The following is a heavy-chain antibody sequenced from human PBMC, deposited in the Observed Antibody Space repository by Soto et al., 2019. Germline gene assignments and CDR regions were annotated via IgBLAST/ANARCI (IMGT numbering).Heavy chain of an antibody. V-gene: IGHV2-70*13. CDR2: IERDDDDK. CDR3: ARSIRGPRRFNGMDV. CDR1: GFSLTSPGMC. J-gene: IGHJ6*02. D-gene: IGHD1-20*01. Sequence: KSGPTLVNPTAPLTLTCTFSGFSLTSPGMCVSWIRQPPGKALEWLALIERDDDDKYYSTSLKTRLTISKDTRKNQVVLTMANMDPADTGTYYCARSIRGPRRFNGMDVWGQGTTVTVSS.